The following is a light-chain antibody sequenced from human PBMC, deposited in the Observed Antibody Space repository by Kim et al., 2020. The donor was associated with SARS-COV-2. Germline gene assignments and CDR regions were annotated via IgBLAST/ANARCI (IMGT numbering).Light chain of an antibody. Sequence: SLSPGERATLSCRASQSIRSSYLAWYQQKAGQAPRRLLYGASSRATGVPDRFSGGGSGTDFTLTISRLEPEDFAMYYCQQYGSLYTFGQGTKLEI. CDR3: QQYGSLYT. V-gene: IGKV3-20*01. CDR2: GAS. J-gene: IGKJ2*01. CDR1: QSIRSSY.